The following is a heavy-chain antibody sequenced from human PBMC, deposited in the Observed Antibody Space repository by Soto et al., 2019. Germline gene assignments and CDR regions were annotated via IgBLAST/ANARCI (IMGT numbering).Heavy chain of an antibody. D-gene: IGHD6-6*01. Sequence: TLSLTCTVSGGSVSSGSYYWSWIRQPPGKGLEWIGYIYYSGSTNYNPSLKSRVTISVDTSKNQFSLKLSSVTAADTAVYYCARARGSSSPWYYYYGMDVWGQGTTVTV. CDR3: ARARGSSSPWYYYYGMDV. V-gene: IGHV4-61*01. CDR1: GGSVSSGSYY. CDR2: IYYSGST. J-gene: IGHJ6*02.